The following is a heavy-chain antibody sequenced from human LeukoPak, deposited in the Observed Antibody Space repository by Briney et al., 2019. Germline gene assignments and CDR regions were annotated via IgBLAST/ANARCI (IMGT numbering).Heavy chain of an antibody. CDR1: GVSLSSHG. CDR3: ARDRGNDYFDS. V-gene: IGHV3-33*01. CDR2: IWSDGNSQ. J-gene: IGHJ4*02. Sequence: GGSLSLSCVASGVSLSSHGMHWFRQAPGKGLEWITYIWSDGNSQFYADSMRGRFTVSRDNSKNTVYLQINSLRVEDTAVYYCARDRGNDYFDSWGQGTLVIVSS.